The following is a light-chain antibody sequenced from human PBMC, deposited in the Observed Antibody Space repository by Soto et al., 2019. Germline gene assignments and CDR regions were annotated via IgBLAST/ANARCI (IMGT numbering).Light chain of an antibody. Sequence: QSALTQPASVSGSPGQSITTSCTGTSSDVGSYNYVSWYQQYPGKAPKLMIYDVSNRPSGVSYRFSGSKSGNTASLTISGLQAEDEDDYYCSSYTTSITHVVFGGGTKLTVL. J-gene: IGLJ2*01. CDR3: SSYTTSITHVV. CDR2: DVS. V-gene: IGLV2-14*01. CDR1: SSDVGSYNY.